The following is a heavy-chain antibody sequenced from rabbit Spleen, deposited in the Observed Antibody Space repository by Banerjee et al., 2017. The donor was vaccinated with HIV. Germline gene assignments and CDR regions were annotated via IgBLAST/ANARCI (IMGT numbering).Heavy chain of an antibody. CDR3: ARDGAGSSYFNL. CDR2: IDPVFGST. V-gene: IGHV1S47*01. J-gene: IGHJ4*01. CDR1: GFDLNTYG. D-gene: IGHD8-1*01. Sequence: QEQLVESGGGLVQPGGSLKLSCKASGFDLNTYGVSWVRQAPGKGLEWIGYIDPVFGSTYSANWVNGRFTISSHNAQNTLYLQLNSLTAADTASYFCARDGAGSSYFNLWGPGTLVTVS.